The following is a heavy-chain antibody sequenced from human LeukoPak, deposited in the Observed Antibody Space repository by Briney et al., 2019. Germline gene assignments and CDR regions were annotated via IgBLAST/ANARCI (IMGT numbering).Heavy chain of an antibody. J-gene: IGHJ6*02. CDR1: GYTFTGYC. D-gene: IGHD6-19*01. Sequence: ASVKVCCKASGYTFTGYCMHWVRQAPGQGLEWMGWINPNSGGTNYAQKFQGRVTMTRDTSISTAYMELSRLRSDDTAVYYCASKSSGSSGRRYYYYGMDVWGQGTTVTVSS. V-gene: IGHV1-2*02. CDR3: ASKSSGSSGRRYYYYGMDV. CDR2: INPNSGGT.